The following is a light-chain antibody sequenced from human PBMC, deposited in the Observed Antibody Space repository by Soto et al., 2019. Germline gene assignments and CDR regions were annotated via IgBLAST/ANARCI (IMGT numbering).Light chain of an antibody. V-gene: IGKV1-39*01. CDR1: QSISSY. CDR2: AAS. Sequence: VQMTQSPSSLSASVGDRVTITCRASQSISSYLNWCQQKPGKAPKLLIYAASSLQSGVPSRFSGSGSGTDFTVTISSLQPEDFATYYCQQSYSMPRTFGGGTKVDIK. J-gene: IGKJ4*01. CDR3: QQSYSMPRT.